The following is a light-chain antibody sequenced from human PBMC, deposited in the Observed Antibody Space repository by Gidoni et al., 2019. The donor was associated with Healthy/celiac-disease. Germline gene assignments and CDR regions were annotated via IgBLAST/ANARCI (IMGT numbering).Light chain of an antibody. CDR2: GAS. CDR3: QQYGSSPLT. CDR1: QSVSSSY. J-gene: IGKJ4*01. Sequence: EIVLTQSAGTLSLSPGERATRSCRASQSVSSSYLAWSQQKAGQAPRLLIYGASSRATGIPDRFSCSGSGTDFTLTISRLEPEDFAVYYCQQYGSSPLTFGGGTKVEIK. V-gene: IGKV3-20*01.